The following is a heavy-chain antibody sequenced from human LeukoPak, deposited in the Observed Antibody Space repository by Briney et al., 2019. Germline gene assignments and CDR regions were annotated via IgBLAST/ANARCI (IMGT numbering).Heavy chain of an antibody. Sequence: PGGSLRLSCTASGFTFGNYAMSWVRQAPGKGLEWVGFIRSKTYGGTPEYAASVKGRFTISRDDSKSIAYLQMNSLKTEDTAVYYCTRDAEDLVVMVYAEIYYYYMDVWGKGTTVTVSS. CDR2: IRSKTYGGTP. V-gene: IGHV3-49*04. J-gene: IGHJ6*03. CDR3: TRDAEDLVVMVYAEIYYYYMDV. CDR1: GFTFGNYA. D-gene: IGHD2-8*01.